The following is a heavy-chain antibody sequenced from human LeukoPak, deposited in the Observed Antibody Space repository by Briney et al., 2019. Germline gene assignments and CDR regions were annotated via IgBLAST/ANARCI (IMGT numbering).Heavy chain of an antibody. J-gene: IGHJ6*03. D-gene: IGHD6-19*01. Sequence: SVKVSCKASGGTFSSYAISWVRQAPGQGLEWMGGIIPIFGSANYAQKFQGRVTITADESTSTAYMELSSLRSEDTALYYCARAPYSSGGSNNYYYYYYMDVWGKGTTVTVSS. CDR3: ARAPYSSGGSNNYYYYYYMDV. V-gene: IGHV1-69*13. CDR1: GGTFSSYA. CDR2: IIPIFGSA.